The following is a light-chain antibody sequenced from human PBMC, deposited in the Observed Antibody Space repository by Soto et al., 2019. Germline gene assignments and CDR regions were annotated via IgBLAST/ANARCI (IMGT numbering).Light chain of an antibody. J-gene: IGKJ3*01. CDR3: QQRSNWPIFT. CDR2: DAS. Sequence: EIVLTQSPATLSLSPGERATLSCRASQSVRSYLAWYQQKPGQAPRLLIYDASNRATGIPARFSGSGSGTDFTLTINSLEPEDFAVYYCQQRSNWPIFTFGPGTKVDIK. V-gene: IGKV3-11*01. CDR1: QSVRSY.